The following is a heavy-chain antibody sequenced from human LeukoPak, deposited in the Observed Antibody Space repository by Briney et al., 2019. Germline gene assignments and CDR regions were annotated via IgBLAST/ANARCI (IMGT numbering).Heavy chain of an antibody. Sequence: GASVKVSCKASGYAFTGYYMHWVRQAPGQGLEWMGWINPNSGGTNYAQKFQGRVTMTRDTSISTAYMELSRLRSDDTAVYYCARCVAAGIGCYYGMDVWGQGTTVTVSS. CDR2: INPNSGGT. CDR1: GYAFTGYY. V-gene: IGHV1-2*02. CDR3: ARCVAAGIGCYYGMDV. D-gene: IGHD6-13*01. J-gene: IGHJ6*02.